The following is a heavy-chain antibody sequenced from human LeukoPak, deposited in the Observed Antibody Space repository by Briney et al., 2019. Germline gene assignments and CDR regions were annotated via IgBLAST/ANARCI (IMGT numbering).Heavy chain of an antibody. Sequence: PSETLSLTCTVSGGSISSYYWSWIRQPLGKGLEWIGYIYYSGSTNYNPSLKSRVTISVDTSKNQFSLKLSSVTAADTAVYYCVARAVAGSSYFDYWGQGTLVTVSS. D-gene: IGHD6-19*01. J-gene: IGHJ4*02. CDR2: IYYSGST. CDR1: GGSISSYY. CDR3: VARAVAGSSYFDY. V-gene: IGHV4-59*08.